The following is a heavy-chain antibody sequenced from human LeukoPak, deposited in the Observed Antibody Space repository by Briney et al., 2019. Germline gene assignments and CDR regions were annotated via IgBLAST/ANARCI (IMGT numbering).Heavy chain of an antibody. D-gene: IGHD4-17*01. J-gene: IGHJ4*02. CDR3: ASRDFGAMYY. Sequence: SETLSLTCAVYGGSFSGYYWSWIRQPPGKGLEWIGEINHSGNTNYNPSLKSRVTISIDTPKNQFSLKLTSVTAADTAVYYCASRDFGAMYYWGQGTLVTVSS. V-gene: IGHV4-34*01. CDR2: INHSGNT. CDR1: GGSFSGYY.